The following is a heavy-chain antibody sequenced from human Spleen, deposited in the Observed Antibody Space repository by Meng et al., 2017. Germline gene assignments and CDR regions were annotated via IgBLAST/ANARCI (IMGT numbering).Heavy chain of an antibody. CDR2: IYPADSDT. CDR3: ARQTSFDI. V-gene: IGHV5-51*01. Sequence: KVSCKGSGYSFGTYWIGWVRQMPGKGLEWMGIIYPADSDTRYSPSFQGQVTISADKSITTAYLQWSSLKTSDTAMYYCARQTSFDIWGQGTRVTVSS. J-gene: IGHJ3*02. CDR1: GYSFGTYW.